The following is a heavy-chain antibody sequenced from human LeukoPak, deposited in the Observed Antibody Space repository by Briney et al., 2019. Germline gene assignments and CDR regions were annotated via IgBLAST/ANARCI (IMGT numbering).Heavy chain of an antibody. J-gene: IGHJ6*02. D-gene: IGHD2-2*01. CDR1: GGSISSSSYY. Sequence: SETLSLTCTVSGGSISSSSYYWGWIRQPPGKGLEWIGSIYYSGSTYYNPSLKSRVTISVDTSKNQFSLKLSSVTAADTAVYYCARDGPHCSSTSCYADYYYGIDVWGQGTTVTVSS. V-gene: IGHV4-39*07. CDR3: ARDGPHCSSTSCYADYYYGIDV. CDR2: IYYSGST.